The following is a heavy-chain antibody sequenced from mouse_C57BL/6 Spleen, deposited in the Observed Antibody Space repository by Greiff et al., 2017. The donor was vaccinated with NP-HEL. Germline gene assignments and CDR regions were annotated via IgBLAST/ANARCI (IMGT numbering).Heavy chain of an antibody. V-gene: IGHV1-53*01. J-gene: IGHJ4*01. CDR1: GYTFTSYW. CDR2: INPSNGGT. D-gene: IGHD2-4*01. Sequence: QVQLQQPGTELVKPGASVKLSCKASGYTFTSYWMHWVKQRPGQGLEWIGNINPSNGGTNYNEKFKSKATLTVDKSSSTAYMQLSSLTSEDSAVYYCARLGYVDDYAYAMDYWGQGTSVTVSS. CDR3: ARLGYVDDYAYAMDY.